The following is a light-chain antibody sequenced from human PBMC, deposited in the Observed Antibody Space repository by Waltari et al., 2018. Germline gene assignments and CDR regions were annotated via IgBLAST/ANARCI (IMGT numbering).Light chain of an antibody. CDR3: QQYNTWPYT. J-gene: IGKJ2*01. Sequence: EILMTQSPGTLSVSPGERASLSCRASEMFSSSYLAWYQQKGGQPPRLLIYFTSTRAAGVPARFSGSGSGTEFTLTISSLQSEDFAVYYCQQYNTWPYTFGQGTKIEIK. CDR2: FTS. CDR1: EMFSSSY. V-gene: IGKV3-15*01.